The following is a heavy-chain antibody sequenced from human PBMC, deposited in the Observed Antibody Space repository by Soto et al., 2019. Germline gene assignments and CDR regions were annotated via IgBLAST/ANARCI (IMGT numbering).Heavy chain of an antibody. CDR2: IYYSGST. V-gene: IGHV4-39*01. J-gene: IGHJ4*02. Sequence: QLQLQESGPGLVKPSETLSLTCTVSGGSISSSSYYWGWIRQPPGKGLEWIGSIYYSGSTYYNPSLKSRVTISVDTSKNQFSLKLSSVTAADTAVYYCARHVRSSGWAFDYWGQGTLVTVSS. D-gene: IGHD6-19*01. CDR1: GGSISSSSYY. CDR3: ARHVRSSGWAFDY.